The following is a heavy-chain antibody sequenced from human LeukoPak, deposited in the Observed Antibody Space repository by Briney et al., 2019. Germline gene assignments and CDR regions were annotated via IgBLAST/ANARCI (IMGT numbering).Heavy chain of an antibody. CDR1: GFTFSSYA. CDR3: AKSFRGRHYYYGMDV. V-gene: IGHV3-23*01. Sequence: GGSLRLSCAASGFTFSSYAMSWVRQAPGKGLEWVSAISGSGGSTYYADSVKGRFTISRDNSKNTLYLQMNSTSAEDKAVYYCAKSFRGRHYYYGMDVWGQGTTVTVSS. CDR2: ISGSGGST. J-gene: IGHJ6*02.